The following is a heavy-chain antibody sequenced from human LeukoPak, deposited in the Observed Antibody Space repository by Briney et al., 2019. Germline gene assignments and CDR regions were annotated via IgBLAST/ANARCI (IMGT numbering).Heavy chain of an antibody. CDR3: ATSPRYCSGGSCSRNYYMDV. Sequence: ASVKVSCKASGYTFTSYGISWVRQAPGQGLEWMGWISAYNGNTNYAQKLQGRVTITADKSTSTAYMELSSLRSEDTAVYYCATSPRYCSGGSCSRNYYMDVWGRGTTVTISS. V-gene: IGHV1-18*01. CDR2: ISAYNGNT. CDR1: GYTFTSYG. D-gene: IGHD2-15*01. J-gene: IGHJ6*03.